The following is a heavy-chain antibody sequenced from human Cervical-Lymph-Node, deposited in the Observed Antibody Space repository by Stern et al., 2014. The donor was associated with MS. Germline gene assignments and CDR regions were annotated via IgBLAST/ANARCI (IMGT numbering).Heavy chain of an antibody. Sequence: EVQLEESGGGLVQPGGSLRLSCAASGFTFSSYDMHWVRQATGKGLEWVSAIGTAGDTYYPGSVKGRFTISRENAKNSLYLQMNSLRAGDTAVYYCARGHAYYYDSSGYVFDYWGQGTLVTVSS. J-gene: IGHJ4*02. V-gene: IGHV3-13*01. CDR1: GFTFSSYD. D-gene: IGHD3-22*01. CDR2: IGTAGDT. CDR3: ARGHAYYYDSSGYVFDY.